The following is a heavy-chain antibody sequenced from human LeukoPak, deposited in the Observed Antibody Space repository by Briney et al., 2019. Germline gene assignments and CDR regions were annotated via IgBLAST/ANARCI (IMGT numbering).Heavy chain of an antibody. CDR2: IYTSGST. J-gene: IGHJ3*02. V-gene: IGHV4-61*02. CDR1: GGSISSGSYY. Sequence: SETLSLTCTVSGGSISSGSYYWSWIRQPAGKGLEWIGRIYTSGSTNYNPSLKSRVTISVDTSKNQFSLKLSSVTAADTAVYYCARDLIAAARRAFDIWGQGTMVTVSS. CDR3: ARDLIAAARRAFDI. D-gene: IGHD6-13*01.